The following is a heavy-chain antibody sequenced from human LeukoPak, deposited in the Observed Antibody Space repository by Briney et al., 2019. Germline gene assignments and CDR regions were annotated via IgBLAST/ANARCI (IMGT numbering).Heavy chain of an antibody. D-gene: IGHD1-1*01. J-gene: IGHJ4*02. Sequence: GGSLRLSCAASGFTFSSYAMHWVRQAPGKGLKWVGFIRSKAYGGTTEYAASVKGRFTISRDDSKSIAYLQMNSLKTEDTAVYYCTNWDQTRFDYWGQGTLVTVSS. CDR2: IRSKAYGGTT. V-gene: IGHV3-49*04. CDR3: TNWDQTRFDY. CDR1: GFTFSSYA.